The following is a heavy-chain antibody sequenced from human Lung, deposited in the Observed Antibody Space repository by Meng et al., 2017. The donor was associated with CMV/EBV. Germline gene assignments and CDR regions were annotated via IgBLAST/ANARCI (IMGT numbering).Heavy chain of an antibody. CDR1: RDSITNHKG. CDR3: LRRSGGSV. J-gene: IGHJ1*01. CDR2: IPHRGSS. D-gene: IGHD3-10*01. V-gene: IGHV4-4*02. Sequence: QFRESGPAMWTPSESLSLTCAVSRDSITNHKGWAWLRPRPGKGRGWIGEIPHRGSSTYNPSLKSRVSMSIDKSKNQFSLKLTSVTAADTAVYHCLRRSGGSVWGQGTLVTVSS.